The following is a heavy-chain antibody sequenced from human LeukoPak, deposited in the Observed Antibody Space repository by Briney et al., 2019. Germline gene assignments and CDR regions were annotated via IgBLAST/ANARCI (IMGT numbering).Heavy chain of an antibody. V-gene: IGHV3-23*01. J-gene: IGHJ4*02. Sequence: GGSLRLSCADSPVTFGTSAVSWVRQAPGKGLEWVSAVSAGGSNTYYAASVEGRFTISRDNSKDTLYLQMDSLRVEDTAQYFCARINCSGGTCYDYFDDWGQGTLVTVSS. CDR1: PVTFGTSA. D-gene: IGHD2-15*01. CDR3: ARINCSGGTCYDYFDD. CDR2: VSAGGSNT.